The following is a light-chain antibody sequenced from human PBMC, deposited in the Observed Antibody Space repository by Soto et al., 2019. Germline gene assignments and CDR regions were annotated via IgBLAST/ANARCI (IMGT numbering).Light chain of an antibody. CDR2: GSS. CDR1: QSVSSTY. V-gene: IGKV3-20*01. Sequence: EIVLSQSPGTLSLSPVERATLSCMASQSVSSTYLAWYQQKPGQAPRLLIYGSSSRATGIPDRFSGSGSGTDFTLTISRLESEDFAVYYCQQYGSSPTFGQGTRLEI. J-gene: IGKJ5*01. CDR3: QQYGSSPT.